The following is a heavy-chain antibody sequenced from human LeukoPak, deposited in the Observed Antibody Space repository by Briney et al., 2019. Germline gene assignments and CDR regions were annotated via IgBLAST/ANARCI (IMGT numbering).Heavy chain of an antibody. J-gene: IGHJ4*02. V-gene: IGHV3-20*04. CDR1: GFTFDDYG. CDR3: TKETPISVAGS. D-gene: IGHD6-19*01. CDR2: INWNGGST. Sequence: GGSLRLSCAASGFTFDDYGMSWVRQAPGKGLEWDSGINWNGGSTGYADSVKGRFTISRDNSKNTLYLQMNSLRAEDTAVYYCTKETPISVAGSWGQGTLVTVSS.